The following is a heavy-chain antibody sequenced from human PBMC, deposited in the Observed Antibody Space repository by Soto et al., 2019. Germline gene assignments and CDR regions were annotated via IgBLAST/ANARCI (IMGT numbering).Heavy chain of an antibody. Sequence: GGSLRLSCAASGFTFDDYAMHWVRQAPGKGLEWVSGISWNSGSIGYANSVKGRFTISRDNAKNSLYLQMNSLRAEDTALYYCAKDQETSGSRNYYYGMDVWGQGTTVTVSS. V-gene: IGHV3-9*01. CDR2: ISWNSGSI. CDR3: AKDQETSGSRNYYYGMDV. D-gene: IGHD1-26*01. CDR1: GFTFDDYA. J-gene: IGHJ6*02.